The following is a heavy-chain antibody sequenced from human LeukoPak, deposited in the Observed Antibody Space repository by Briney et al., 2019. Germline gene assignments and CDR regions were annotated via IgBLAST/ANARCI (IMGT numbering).Heavy chain of an antibody. CDR3: ARFGMIVGATTGAFDI. Sequence: GESLKISCKGSGYSFTSYWIGWVRQIPGKGLEWMGIIYPGDSDTRYSPSFQGQVTISADKSISTAYLQWSSLKASDTAMYYCARFGMIVGATTGAFDIWGQGTMVTVSS. CDR1: GYSFTSYW. CDR2: IYPGDSDT. J-gene: IGHJ3*02. D-gene: IGHD1-26*01. V-gene: IGHV5-51*01.